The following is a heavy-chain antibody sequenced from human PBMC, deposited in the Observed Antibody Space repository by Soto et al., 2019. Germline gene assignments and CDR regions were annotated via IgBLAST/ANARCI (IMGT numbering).Heavy chain of an antibody. D-gene: IGHD6-6*01. CDR1: GYSCPSYW. Sequence: PGESLKISWKGSGYSCPSYWISWVRQMPGKGLERMGRIDPSDSYTNYSPSFQGHVTISADKSIRTACLQWSSLKASDTAMYYWASQARAARPPYYYGMDVWGRETTLTFSS. CDR2: IDPSDSYT. J-gene: IGHJ6*04. CDR3: ASQARAARPPYYYGMDV. V-gene: IGHV5-10-1*01.